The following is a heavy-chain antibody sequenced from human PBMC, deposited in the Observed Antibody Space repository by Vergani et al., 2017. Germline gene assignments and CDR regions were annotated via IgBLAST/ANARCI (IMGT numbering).Heavy chain of an antibody. Sequence: QVQLQQWGGGLLKPSETLSLTCVVNGGSFTSYHWTWIRQSPGEGLEWVGDIDHTGRPDYNPSLKIRLTMSVDKSRNQFSRTLNSVTATDTAIYFCARVNTETNGHLYYYYYMDVWGQGTAVTVS. CDR2: IDHTGRP. V-gene: IGHV4-34*01. CDR1: GGSFTSYH. D-gene: IGHD4-11*01. J-gene: IGHJ6*03. CDR3: ARVNTETNGHLYYYYYMDV.